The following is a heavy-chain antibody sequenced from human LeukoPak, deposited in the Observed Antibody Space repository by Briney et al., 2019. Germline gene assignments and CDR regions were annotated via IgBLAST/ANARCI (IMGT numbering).Heavy chain of an antibody. CDR1: GFIVSSNY. CDR3: TRGGRTYGGNSISLDY. J-gene: IGHJ4*02. CDR2: IYSGGRT. V-gene: IGHV3-66*01. D-gene: IGHD4-23*01. Sequence: GGSLRLSCAVSGFIVSSNYMTWVRQAPGKGLEWVSVIYSGGRTYYADSVKGRFTTSRDNSKNTLYLQMNSLKTEDTAVYYCTRGGRTYGGNSISLDYWGQGTLVTVSS.